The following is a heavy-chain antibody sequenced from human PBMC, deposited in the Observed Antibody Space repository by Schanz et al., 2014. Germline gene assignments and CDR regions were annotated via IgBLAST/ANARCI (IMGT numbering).Heavy chain of an antibody. CDR1: GFTFSSYA. Sequence: EVQLLESGGGLVQPGGSLRLSCAASGFTFSSYAMSWVRQAPGKGLEWVSAISGSGGSTYYADSVKGRFTISRDNFKNTLYLQMNSLRPEDTAVYYCAKVRYSSGWRGDYFDEWGQGTLVTVSS. D-gene: IGHD6-25*01. V-gene: IGHV3-23*01. J-gene: IGHJ4*02. CDR3: AKVRYSSGWRGDYFDE. CDR2: ISGSGGST.